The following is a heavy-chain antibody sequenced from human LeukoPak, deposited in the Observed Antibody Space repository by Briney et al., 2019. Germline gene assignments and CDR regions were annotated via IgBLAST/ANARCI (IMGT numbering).Heavy chain of an antibody. J-gene: IGHJ4*02. CDR2: ISYDGSNK. CDR3: ARDPNRGGAPDGPHSINTAMAPRPYYFDY. D-gene: IGHD5-18*01. Sequence: GGSLRLSCAASGFSFSRYGMHWVRQAPGKGLEWVAVISYDGSNKYYADSVKGRFTISRDNSKNTLYLQMNSLRAEDTAVYYCARDPNRGGAPDGPHSINTAMAPRPYYFDYWGQGTLVTVSS. V-gene: IGHV3-30*03. CDR1: GFSFSRYG.